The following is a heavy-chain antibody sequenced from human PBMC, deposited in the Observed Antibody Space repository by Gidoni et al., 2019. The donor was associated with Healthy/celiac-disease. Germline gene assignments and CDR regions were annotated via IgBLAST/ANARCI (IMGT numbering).Heavy chain of an antibody. D-gene: IGHD3-22*01. J-gene: IGHJ4*02. CDR2: IYPGDSDT. CDR1: GYSFTSYW. CDR3: ARPDYYDSSGGWL. V-gene: IGHV5-51*01. Sequence: EVQLVQSGAEVHKPGESLKFSGKGSGYSFTSYWIGRVRQMHGKGLEWMGIIYPGDSDTRYSPSFQGQVTISADKSISTAYLQWSSLKASDTAMYYCARPDYYDSSGGWLWGQGTLVTVSS.